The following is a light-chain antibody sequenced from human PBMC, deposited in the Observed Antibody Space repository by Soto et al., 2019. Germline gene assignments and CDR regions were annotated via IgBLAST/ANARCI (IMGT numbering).Light chain of an antibody. J-gene: IGKJ5*01. V-gene: IGKV3-11*01. CDR2: DAS. CDR3: QQRSNWPPLIS. Sequence: EIVLTQSPDTLSLSPGERATLSCRASQSVTTYLAWYQQKPGQAPRLLIYDASNRATGIPARFSGSGSGTDFTLTISSLDPEDFAVYYCQQRSNWPPLISFGQGTRLEIK. CDR1: QSVTTY.